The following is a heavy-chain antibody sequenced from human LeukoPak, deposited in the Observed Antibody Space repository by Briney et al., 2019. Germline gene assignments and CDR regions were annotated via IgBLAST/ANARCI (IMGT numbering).Heavy chain of an antibody. J-gene: IGHJ4*02. CDR1: GFIFSNYD. D-gene: IGHD5-12*01. V-gene: IGHV3-33*01. CDR3: ARDHHGLLDY. Sequence: PGGSLRLSCAASGFIFSNYDMHWVRQAPGKGLEWVAVIWYDGSNKYYADSVKGRFTISRDNSKNTLYLQMNSLRAEDTAVYYCARDHHGLLDYWGQGTLVTVSS. CDR2: IWYDGSNK.